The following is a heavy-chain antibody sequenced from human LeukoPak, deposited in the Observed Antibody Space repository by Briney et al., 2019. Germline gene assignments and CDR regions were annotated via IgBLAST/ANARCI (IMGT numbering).Heavy chain of an antibody. V-gene: IGHV5-51*01. J-gene: IGHJ4*02. CDR2: IYPGDSDT. CDR1: GYSFTSYW. CDR3: ARQDAEMATIRYFDY. Sequence: GESLKISSKGSGYSFTSYWIGWVRQMPGKGLEWMWIIYPGDSDTRYSPSFQGQVTISADKSISTAYLQWSSLKASDTAMYYCARQDAEMATIRYFDYWGQGTLVTVS. D-gene: IGHD5-24*01.